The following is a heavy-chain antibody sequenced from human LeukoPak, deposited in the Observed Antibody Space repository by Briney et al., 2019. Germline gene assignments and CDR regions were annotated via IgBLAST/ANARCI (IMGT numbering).Heavy chain of an antibody. CDR2: IRYDGSNK. Sequence: GGSLRLSCAASGFIFNSYGMHWVRQAPGKGLEWVAFIRYDGSNKYYADSVKGRFTISRDNSKNTLYLQMNSLRAEDAAVYYCLGSGYSGYDLDYWGQGTLVTVSS. CDR3: LGSGYSGYDLDY. J-gene: IGHJ4*02. V-gene: IGHV3-30*02. D-gene: IGHD5-12*01. CDR1: GFIFNSYG.